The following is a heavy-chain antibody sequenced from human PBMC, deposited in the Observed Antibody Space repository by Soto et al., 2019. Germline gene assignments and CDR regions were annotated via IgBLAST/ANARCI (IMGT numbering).Heavy chain of an antibody. J-gene: IGHJ6*02. V-gene: IGHV1-18*01. D-gene: IGHD1-1*01. CDR3: ARGGNRTRDYYYYYGMDV. CDR1: GYTFTSYG. CDR2: ISAYNGNT. Sequence: ASVKVSCKASGYTFTSYGISWVRQAPGQGLEWMGWISAYNGNTNYAQKLQGRVTMTTDTSTSTAYMELRSLRSDDTAVYYCARGGNRTRDYYYYYGMDVWGQGTTVTVSS.